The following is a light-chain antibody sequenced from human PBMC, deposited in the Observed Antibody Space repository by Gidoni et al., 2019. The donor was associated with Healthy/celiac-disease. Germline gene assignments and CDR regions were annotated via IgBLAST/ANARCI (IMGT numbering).Light chain of an antibody. CDR3: QQSDSSRT. CDR2: AAS. V-gene: IGKV1-39*01. CDR1: QSISSY. Sequence: DIQMTQSPSSLSASVGDRVTITCRASQSISSYLNWYQQKPGKAPKLLIYAASSLQSGVPSRFSGSGSGTDFTLTNSSLQPEDFATYYCQQSDSSRTFGQGTKVEIK. J-gene: IGKJ1*01.